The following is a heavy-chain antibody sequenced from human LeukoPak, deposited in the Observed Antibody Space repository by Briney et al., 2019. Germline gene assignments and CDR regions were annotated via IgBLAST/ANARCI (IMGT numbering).Heavy chain of an antibody. CDR1: GGSISSGDYY. CDR2: IYYSGST. Sequence: SETLSLTCTVSGGSISSGDYYWSWIRQPPGKGLEWIGYIYYSGSTYYNPSLKSRVTISVDTSKNQFSLKLSSVTAADTAVYYCARGEYYYGSGAAECYFDYWGQGTLVTVSS. CDR3: ARGEYYYGSGAAECYFDY. J-gene: IGHJ4*02. D-gene: IGHD3-10*01. V-gene: IGHV4-30-4*01.